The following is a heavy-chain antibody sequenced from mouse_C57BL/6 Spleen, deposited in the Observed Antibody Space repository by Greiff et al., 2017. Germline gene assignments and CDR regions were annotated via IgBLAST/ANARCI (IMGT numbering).Heavy chain of an antibody. Sequence: EVMLVESEGGLVQPGSSMKLSCTASGFTFSDSSMAWVRQVPEKGLEWVANINYGGSSTYYLASLKSRFIISRDNAKNILYLQMSSLKSEDTATYYCARAGYYAMDYWGQGTSVTVSS. V-gene: IGHV5-16*01. J-gene: IGHJ4*01. CDR2: INYGGSST. CDR3: ARAGYYAMDY. CDR1: GFTFSDSS.